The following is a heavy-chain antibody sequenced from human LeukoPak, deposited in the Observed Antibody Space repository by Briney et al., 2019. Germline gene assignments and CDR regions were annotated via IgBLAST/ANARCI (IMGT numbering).Heavy chain of an antibody. CDR2: IYYSGST. J-gene: IGHJ4*02. CDR1: GGSISSGSYY. V-gene: IGHV4-39*07. CDR3: ARDGSGYPDY. D-gene: IGHD3-22*01. Sequence: ASETLSLTCTVSGGSISSGSYYWGWIRQPPGKGLEWIGSIYYSGSTYYNPSLKSRVTISVDTSKNQFSLKLSSVTAADTAVYYCARDGSGYPDYWGQGTLVTVSS.